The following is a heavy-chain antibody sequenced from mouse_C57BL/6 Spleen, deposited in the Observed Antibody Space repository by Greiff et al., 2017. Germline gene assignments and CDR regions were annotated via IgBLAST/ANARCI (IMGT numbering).Heavy chain of an antibody. D-gene: IGHD2-1*01. V-gene: IGHV1-55*01. CDR3: ARSLYGNYARDY. Sequence: QVQLQQPGAELVKPGASVKMSCKASGYTFTSYWITWVKQRPGQGLEWIGDIYPGSGSTNYNEKFKSKATLTVDTSSSPAYMQLSSLTSEDSAVDYCARSLYGNYARDYWGQGTTVTVSS. CDR1: GYTFTSYW. CDR2: IYPGSGST. J-gene: IGHJ4*01.